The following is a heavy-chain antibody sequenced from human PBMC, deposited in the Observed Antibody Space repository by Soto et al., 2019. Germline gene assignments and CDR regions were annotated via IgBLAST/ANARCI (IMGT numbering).Heavy chain of an antibody. CDR2: ISAYNGNT. CDR1: GYTFTSSG. CDR3: ARDYYDSSGYFPPYGFDI. D-gene: IGHD3-22*01. Sequence: ASVTVCCKASGYTFTSSGISWVRQDPEQGLEWMGWISAYNGNTNYAQKLQGRVTMTTDTSTSTAYMELRTLRSDDTAVYYCARDYYDSSGYFPPYGFDIWGQGTMVTVSS. J-gene: IGHJ3*02. V-gene: IGHV1-18*01.